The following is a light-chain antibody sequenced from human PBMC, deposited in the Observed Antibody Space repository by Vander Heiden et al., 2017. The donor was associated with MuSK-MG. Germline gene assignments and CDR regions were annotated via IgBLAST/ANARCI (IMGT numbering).Light chain of an antibody. J-gene: IGKJ4*01. CDR3: HHRSGWPNT. CDR1: QSVNY. Sequence: EIVLTQSPATLSLSPGERATLSCRASQSVNYFAWYQQKPGQAPRLLIYDISKRATGTPARFSGSGSGTDFTLTISSLQPEDFAVYYCHHRSGWPNTFGGGTKVEI. V-gene: IGKV3-11*01. CDR2: DIS.